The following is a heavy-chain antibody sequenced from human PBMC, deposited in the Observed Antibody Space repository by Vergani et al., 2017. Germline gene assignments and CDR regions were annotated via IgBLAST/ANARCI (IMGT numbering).Heavy chain of an antibody. J-gene: IGHJ4*02. CDR2: IRHDGIT. V-gene: IGHV4-34*01. D-gene: IGHD2-8*01. CDR1: GGSFNDYW. Sequence: QAQLQQWGAGLLKPSETLSLTCAIYGGSFNDYWWTWIRQPPGKGLEWIGEIRHDGITRYSPSLKSRVTISIDTSTHQFSLNLRSVTAADTAVYYCAREGYCTNGVCFTLFDVWGQGALVTVSS. CDR3: AREGYCTNGVCFTLFDV.